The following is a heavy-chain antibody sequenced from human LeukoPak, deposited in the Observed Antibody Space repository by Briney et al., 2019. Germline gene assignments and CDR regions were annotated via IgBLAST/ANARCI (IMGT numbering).Heavy chain of an antibody. J-gene: IGHJ6*03. Sequence: PSETLSLTCAVYGGSFSGYYLSWIRQPPGKGLEWIGEINHSGSTNYNPSLKSRVTISVDTSKNQFSLKLSSVTAADTAVYYCARVRYWSPDLWSGYYYYYMDVWGKGTTVTVSS. D-gene: IGHD3-3*01. V-gene: IGHV4-34*01. CDR1: GGSFSGYY. CDR2: INHSGST. CDR3: ARVRYWSPDLWSGYYYYYMDV.